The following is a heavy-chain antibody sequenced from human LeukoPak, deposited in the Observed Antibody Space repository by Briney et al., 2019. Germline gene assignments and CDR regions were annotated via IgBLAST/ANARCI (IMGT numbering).Heavy chain of an antibody. Sequence: ASVTVSCTASGYTFSSYGITWVRQAPGQGLEWMGWISAYNGNTHYAQKVQGRVTMTTDTSTSTAYMELRSLRSDDTAVYYCASGAYYFDFWGQGTLVTVSS. V-gene: IGHV1-18*01. J-gene: IGHJ4*02. CDR3: ASGAYYFDF. CDR1: GYTFSSYG. CDR2: ISAYNGNT. D-gene: IGHD3-10*01.